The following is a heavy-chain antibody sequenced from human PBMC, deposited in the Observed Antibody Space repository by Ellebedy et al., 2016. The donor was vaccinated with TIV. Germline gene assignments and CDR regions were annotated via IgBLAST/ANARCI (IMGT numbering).Heavy chain of an antibody. CDR3: ARDSPAGNGDYWSGHNPAWGFDY. V-gene: IGHV3-33*01. Sequence: GESLKISXAVSGFTFDTYVMHWVRQAPGKGLEWVALIYYDGSTKHYADSVKGRFTISRDNAKNSLYLQMNSLRNEDTAVYYCARDSPAGNGDYWSGHNPAWGFDYWGRGTRVTVSS. D-gene: IGHD3-3*01. J-gene: IGHJ4*02. CDR2: IYYDGSTK. CDR1: GFTFDTYV.